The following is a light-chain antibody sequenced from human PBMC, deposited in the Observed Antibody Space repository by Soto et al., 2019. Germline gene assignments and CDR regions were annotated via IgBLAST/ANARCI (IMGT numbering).Light chain of an antibody. CDR1: SSDVGAYNF. J-gene: IGLJ2*01. V-gene: IGLV2-14*03. CDR2: NVY. Sequence: QSALTQPASVSGSPGQSITISCTGTSSDVGAYNFVSWHQQHPGKAPKLMIYNVYDRPSGISYRFSGSKSGNTASLTISGLQGEDEADYYCCSYTSSTTPLFGGGTKVTVL. CDR3: CSYTSSTTPL.